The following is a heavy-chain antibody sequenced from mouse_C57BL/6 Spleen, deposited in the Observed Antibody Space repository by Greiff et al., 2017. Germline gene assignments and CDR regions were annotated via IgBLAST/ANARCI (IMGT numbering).Heavy chain of an antibody. Sequence: EVQLQQSGPELVKPGASVKISCKASGYTFTDYYMNWVKQSHGKSLEWIGDINPNNGGTSYNQKFKGKATLTVDKSSSTAYMELRSLTSEDSAVYYCARDGYSNPGGFAYWGQGTLVTVSA. CDR1: GYTFTDYY. V-gene: IGHV1-26*01. CDR2: INPNNGGT. J-gene: IGHJ3*01. CDR3: ARDGYSNPGGFAY. D-gene: IGHD2-5*01.